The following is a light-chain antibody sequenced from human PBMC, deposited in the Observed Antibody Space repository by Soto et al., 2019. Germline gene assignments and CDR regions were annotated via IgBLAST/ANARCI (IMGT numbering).Light chain of an antibody. Sequence: QSALTQPASVSGSPGQSITISCTGTSSNVGSYNAVSWYQQHPGKAPKLMIYDGSKRPSGISNRFSGSKSGNTASLTISGLQAEDGANYHCCSYAGSYTWVFGGGTKVTVL. CDR3: CSYAGSYTWV. CDR2: DGS. J-gene: IGLJ3*02. V-gene: IGLV2-23*01. CDR1: SSNVGSYNA.